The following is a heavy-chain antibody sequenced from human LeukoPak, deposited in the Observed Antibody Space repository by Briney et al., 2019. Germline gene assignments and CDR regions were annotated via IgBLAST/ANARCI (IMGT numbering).Heavy chain of an antibody. CDR3: ARDSVDYGEPLLWY. CDR1: GGTFSSYA. CDR2: IIPIFGTA. D-gene: IGHD4-17*01. J-gene: IGHJ4*02. Sequence: GASVKVSCKASGGTFSSYAISWVRQAPGQGLEWMGRIIPIFGTANYAQKFQGRVTITTDESTSTAYMELSSLRSEDTAVYYCARDSVDYGEPLLWYWGQGTLVTVSS. V-gene: IGHV1-69*05.